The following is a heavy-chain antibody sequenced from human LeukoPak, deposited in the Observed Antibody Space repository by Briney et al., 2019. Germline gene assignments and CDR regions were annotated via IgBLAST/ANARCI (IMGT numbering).Heavy chain of an antibody. D-gene: IGHD3-3*01. J-gene: IGHJ5*02. CDR2: IYSGGST. V-gene: IGHV3-66*01. Sequence: GGSLRLSCAASGFTFSSYAMSWVRQAPGKGLEWVSVIYSGGSTYYADSVKGRFTISRDNSKNTLYLQMNSLRAEDTAVYYCARAHDYDFWSGPRGGWFDPWGQGTLVTVSS. CDR3: ARAHDYDFWSGPRGGWFDP. CDR1: GFTFSSYA.